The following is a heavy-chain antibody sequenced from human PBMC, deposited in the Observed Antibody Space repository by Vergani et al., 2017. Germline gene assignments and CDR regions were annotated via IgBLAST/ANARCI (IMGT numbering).Heavy chain of an antibody. J-gene: IGHJ5*02. D-gene: IGHD3-10*01. CDR1: GYSFTSYC. V-gene: IGHV5-51*01. CDR2: IYSGDSDT. CDR3: ATTMVRGPTRPRGGFDP. Sequence: EVQLVQSGAEVKKPGESLKISCTGYGYSFTSYCIGWVRHMPGQGLEWMGIIYSGDSDTRYSPSFQGQVTISADKSISTAYLQWSTLKASDTAMYYCATTMVRGPTRPRGGFDPWGQGTLVTVSS.